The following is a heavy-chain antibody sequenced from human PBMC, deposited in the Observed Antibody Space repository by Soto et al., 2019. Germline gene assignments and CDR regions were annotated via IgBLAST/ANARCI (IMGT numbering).Heavy chain of an antibody. CDR3: ARQTLNYYDSSGNAFDI. CDR2: IDPGDSDT. Sequence: PGESLKISCKGSGYSFTSYWIGWVRQMPGKGLEWMGIIDPGDSDTRYSPSFQGQVTMSADKSISTAYLQWSSLKAPDTAMYYCARQTLNYYDSSGNAFDIWGQGTMVTVSS. D-gene: IGHD3-22*01. V-gene: IGHV5-51*01. CDR1: GYSFTSYW. J-gene: IGHJ3*02.